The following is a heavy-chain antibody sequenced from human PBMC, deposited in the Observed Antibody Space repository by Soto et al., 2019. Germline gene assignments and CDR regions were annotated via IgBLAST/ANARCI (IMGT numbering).Heavy chain of an antibody. CDR3: ARVKSPTSMVRGVRPYYYFGMDV. D-gene: IGHD3-10*01. Sequence: GESLKISCAASGFSFSTYWLNWVRQAPGKGLEWVANIKQDGSEKDYLDSVKGRFTISRDNAKNSLSLQMNSLRAEDTAVYYCARVKSPTSMVRGVRPYYYFGMDVWGQGTTVTVSS. J-gene: IGHJ6*02. V-gene: IGHV3-7*05. CDR2: IKQDGSEK. CDR1: GFSFSTYW.